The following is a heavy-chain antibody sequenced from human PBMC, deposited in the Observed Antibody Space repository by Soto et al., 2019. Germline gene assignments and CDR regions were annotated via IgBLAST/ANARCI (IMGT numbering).Heavy chain of an antibody. CDR1: GFTFSSYS. D-gene: IGHD2-2*01. CDR2: ISSSSSYI. V-gene: IGHV3-21*01. Sequence: EVQLVESGGGLVKPGGSLRLSCAASGFTFSSYSMNWVRQAPGKGLEWVSSISSSSSYIYYADSVKGRFTISRDNAKNSLYLQMNSLRAEDTAVYYCARLAVVVPAADDYWGQGTLVTVSS. J-gene: IGHJ4*02. CDR3: ARLAVVVPAADDY.